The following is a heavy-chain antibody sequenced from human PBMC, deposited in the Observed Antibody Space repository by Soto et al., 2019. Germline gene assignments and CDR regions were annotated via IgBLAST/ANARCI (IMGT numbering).Heavy chain of an antibody. D-gene: IGHD1-26*01. J-gene: IGHJ4*02. CDR1: GYTFAGYD. Sequence: QAQLVQSGAEVKKPGASVKVSCKASGYTFAGYDINWVRQATGQGLEWMGGMNPNSGNTGYAQNFQGRVTMTRDNSTTTAYMELTSLRDDDSAVYYCAGEKVGTTGIDFWGQGTLVTVSS. V-gene: IGHV1-8*01. CDR2: MNPNSGNT. CDR3: AGEKVGTTGIDF.